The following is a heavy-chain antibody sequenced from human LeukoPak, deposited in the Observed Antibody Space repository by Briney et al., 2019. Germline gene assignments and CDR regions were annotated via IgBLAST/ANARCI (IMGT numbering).Heavy chain of an antibody. CDR2: IYYSGST. D-gene: IGHD6-13*01. Sequence: PSETLSLTCTVSGDSISSSSYYWGWIHQPPGKGLEWIGSIYYSGSTYYNPSLKSRVTISVDTSKNQFSLKLSSVTAADTAKYYCATDKGPYSGSWYPNWFVPWGQGTLVTVSS. CDR1: GDSISSSSYY. J-gene: IGHJ5*02. V-gene: IGHV4-39*07. CDR3: ATDKGPYSGSWYPNWFVP.